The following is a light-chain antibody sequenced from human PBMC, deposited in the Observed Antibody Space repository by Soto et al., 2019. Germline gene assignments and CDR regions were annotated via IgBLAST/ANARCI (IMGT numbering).Light chain of an antibody. CDR2: GAS. Sequence: EIVMTQSPATLSVSPGERATLSCRASQSVSRNLAWYRQKPGQAPRLLIYGASTRATATPARFSGSGSGTEFTLTISSLQSEDFAVYYCQQYNDWPLTFGQGTKVEI. J-gene: IGKJ1*01. V-gene: IGKV3-15*01. CDR1: QSVSRN. CDR3: QQYNDWPLT.